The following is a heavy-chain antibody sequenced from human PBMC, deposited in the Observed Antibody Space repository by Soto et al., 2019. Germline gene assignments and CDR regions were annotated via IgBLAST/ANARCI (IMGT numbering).Heavy chain of an antibody. D-gene: IGHD3-9*01. CDR2: ISAYNGNT. Sequence: QVQLVQSGAEVKKPGASVKVSCKASGYTFTNFGISWVRQAPGQGLEWMGWISAYNGNTNYAQKFQGRVTITTDTSTSTAYMEVRSLRFDDTAVYYCARGLTPIDYWGQGTLVTVSS. V-gene: IGHV1-18*01. J-gene: IGHJ4*02. CDR1: GYTFTNFG. CDR3: ARGLTPIDY.